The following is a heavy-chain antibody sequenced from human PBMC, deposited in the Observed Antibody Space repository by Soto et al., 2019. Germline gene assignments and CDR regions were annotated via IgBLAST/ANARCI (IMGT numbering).Heavy chain of an antibody. CDR2: INHSGST. V-gene: IGHV4-34*01. D-gene: IGHD3-22*01. Sequence: SETLSLTCAVYGGSFSGYYWSWIRQPPGKGLEWIGEINHSGSTNYNPSLKSRVTISVDTSKNQFSLKLSSVTAADTAVYYCASTWYYYDSSGYYRGTRGRHFDYWGQGTLVTVSS. J-gene: IGHJ4*02. CDR3: ASTWYYYDSSGYYRGTRGRHFDY. CDR1: GGSFSGYY.